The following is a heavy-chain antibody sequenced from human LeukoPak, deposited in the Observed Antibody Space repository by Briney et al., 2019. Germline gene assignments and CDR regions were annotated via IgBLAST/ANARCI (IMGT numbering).Heavy chain of an antibody. CDR1: GLTFNNYA. CDR2: ISASGDNK. D-gene: IGHD5-18*01. V-gene: IGHV3-23*01. CDR3: AKVADTAMVLTGNFHY. Sequence: GGSLRLSCAASGLTFNNYAMAWVRQAPGKGLEWVSAISASGDNKNYADSVRGRFTIFRDNSKNTVYLQMNSLRVDDTAVYYCAKVADTAMVLTGNFHYWGQGTLVTVSS. J-gene: IGHJ4*02.